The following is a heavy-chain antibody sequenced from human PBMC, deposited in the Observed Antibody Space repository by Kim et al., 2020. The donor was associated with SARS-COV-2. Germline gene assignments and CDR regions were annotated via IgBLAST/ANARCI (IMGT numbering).Heavy chain of an antibody. Sequence: SETLSLTCTVSGGSINSNRYWCWFRQSPGRGLEWLATIYSGGNTYYNSPLKSRVAISIDTAKNQFSLNLHSVTAADTAVYFCARLPVAAYWYFDLWGRGTLVTVSS. D-gene: IGHD2-2*01. J-gene: IGHJ2*01. V-gene: IGHV4-39*01. CDR3: ARLPVAAYWYFDL. CDR1: GGSINSNRY. CDR2: IYSGGNT.